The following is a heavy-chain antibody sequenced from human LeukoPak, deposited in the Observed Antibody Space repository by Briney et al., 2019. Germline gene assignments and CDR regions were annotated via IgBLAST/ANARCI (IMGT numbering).Heavy chain of an antibody. CDR1: GYTFTSYD. CDR3: ARDGLLWFGDGHYGMDV. J-gene: IGHJ6*02. Sequence: ASVKVSCKASGYTFTSYDINWVRQATGQGLGWMGWMNPNSGNTGYAQKFQGRVTMTRNTSISTAYMELSSLRSEDTAVYYYARDGLLWFGDGHYGMDVWGQGTTVTVSS. CDR2: MNPNSGNT. D-gene: IGHD3-10*01. V-gene: IGHV1-8*01.